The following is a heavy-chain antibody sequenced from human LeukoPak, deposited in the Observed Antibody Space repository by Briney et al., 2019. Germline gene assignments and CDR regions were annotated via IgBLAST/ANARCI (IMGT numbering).Heavy chain of an antibody. J-gene: IGHJ3*02. CDR1: GGSISSYY. D-gene: IGHD2-15*01. Sequence: SETLSLTXTVSGGSISSYYWSWIRQPPGKGMEWIGYIYYSGSTNYNPSLKSRVTISVDTSKNQFSLKLSSVTAADTAVYYCASFCSGGSCYSGGDAFDIWGQGTMVTVSS. CDR3: ASFCSGGSCYSGGDAFDI. CDR2: IYYSGST. V-gene: IGHV4-59*01.